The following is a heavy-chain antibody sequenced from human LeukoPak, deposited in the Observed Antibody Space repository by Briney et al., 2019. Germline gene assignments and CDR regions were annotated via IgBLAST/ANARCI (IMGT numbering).Heavy chain of an antibody. CDR2: IYYRGDT. V-gene: IGHV4-59*08. J-gene: IGHJ6*02. Sequence: SETLSLTCSVSGGSMTNYYWSWIRQPPGQGLEWIGHIYYRGDTKYNPSLKSRVTISLDTSKQQFSLRLTSVSAADTAAYYCARLSGPSGGPVSFFGLDVWGQGTTVAVSS. CDR3: ARLSGPSGGPVSFFGLDV. CDR1: GGSMTNYY. D-gene: IGHD6-19*01.